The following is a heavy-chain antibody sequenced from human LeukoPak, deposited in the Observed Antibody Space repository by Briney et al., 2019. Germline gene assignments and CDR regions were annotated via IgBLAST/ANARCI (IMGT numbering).Heavy chain of an antibody. Sequence: GGSLRLSCAASGFPFSSYAMSWVRQAPGKGLEWVSVFSGSGDSTYYADSVKGRFTISRDNSKNTLYLQMNSLRAEDTAVYYCAKDYDARSWGQGTLVTVSS. CDR2: FSGSGDST. CDR1: GFPFSSYA. CDR3: AKDYDARS. V-gene: IGHV3-23*01. D-gene: IGHD3-3*01. J-gene: IGHJ5*02.